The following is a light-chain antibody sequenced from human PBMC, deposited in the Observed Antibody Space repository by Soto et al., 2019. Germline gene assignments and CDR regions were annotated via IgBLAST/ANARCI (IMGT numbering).Light chain of an antibody. CDR1: QSVSSSY. CDR3: QQYGSSPLFT. Sequence: EIVLTQSPGTLSLSPGERATLSCRASQSVSSSYLAWYQQKPGQAPRLLIYGASSRATGIPDRFSGSGSGTDLTLTISRLEPEDFAVYYCQQYGSSPLFTFGPGTNVDI. J-gene: IGKJ3*01. V-gene: IGKV3-20*01. CDR2: GAS.